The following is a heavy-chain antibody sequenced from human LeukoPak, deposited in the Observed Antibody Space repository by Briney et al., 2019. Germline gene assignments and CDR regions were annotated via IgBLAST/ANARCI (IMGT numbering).Heavy chain of an antibody. CDR3: ARDPLGVVVVALGCFDY. CDR1: GFTFDVYG. CDR2: INWNGGST. J-gene: IGHJ4*02. D-gene: IGHD2-15*01. V-gene: IGHV3-20*04. Sequence: GGSLRLSCAASGFTFDVYGMSWVRQAPGKGLEWVSGINWNGGSTGYADSVEGRFTLSRDNAMNSLYLQMNSLRAEDTALYYCARDPLGVVVVALGCFDYWGQGTLVTVSS.